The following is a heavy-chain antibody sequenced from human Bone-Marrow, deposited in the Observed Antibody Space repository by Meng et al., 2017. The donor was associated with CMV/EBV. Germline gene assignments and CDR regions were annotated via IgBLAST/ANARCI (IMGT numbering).Heavy chain of an antibody. J-gene: IGHJ5*02. V-gene: IGHV1-69*05. D-gene: IGHD3-10*01. Sequence: TFSSYAISWVRQAPGQGLEWMGGIIPIFGTANYAQQFQGRVTITTDESTSTAYMELSSLRSEDTAVYYCARDLSLGDPVRGNWFDPWGQGTLVTVSS. CDR1: TFSSYA. CDR2: IIPIFGTA. CDR3: ARDLSLGDPVRGNWFDP.